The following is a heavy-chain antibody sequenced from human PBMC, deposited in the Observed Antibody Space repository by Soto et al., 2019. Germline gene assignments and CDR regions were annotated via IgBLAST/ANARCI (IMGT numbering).Heavy chain of an antibody. CDR1: GFTFSSYA. J-gene: IGHJ4*02. D-gene: IGHD3-10*01. V-gene: IGHV3-53*01. CDR3: ARASYYGAAVDY. Sequence: QPGGSRRLSCAASGFTFSSYAMTWVRQAPGKGLEWVSVIYSAGGTYYADSVKGRFTISRDNSKNTLYLQMDSLRPEDTAVYYCARASYYGAAVDYWGQGTLVTVSS. CDR2: IYSAGGT.